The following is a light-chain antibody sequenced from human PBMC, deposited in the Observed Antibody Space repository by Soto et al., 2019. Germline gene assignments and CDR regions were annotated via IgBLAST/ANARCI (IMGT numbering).Light chain of an antibody. Sequence: EIVLTQAPATLSLSPGERATLSCRASQSIGNYIAWYQQKPGQAPRLLVYDVFNRATGIPARFSGSGSGTDFTLTIISLDPEDFAVYYCLQRAAWPWTFGQGTKVEVK. CDR1: QSIGNY. CDR2: DVF. J-gene: IGKJ1*01. CDR3: LQRAAWPWT. V-gene: IGKV3-11*01.